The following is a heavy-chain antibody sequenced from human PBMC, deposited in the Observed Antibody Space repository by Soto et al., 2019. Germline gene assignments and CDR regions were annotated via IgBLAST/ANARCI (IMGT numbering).Heavy chain of an antibody. Sequence: QVQLVESGGGVVQPGRSLRLSCAASGFTFSSYAMHWLRQAPGKGLEWVAVISYDGSNKYYADSVKGRFTISRDNSKNTLYLQMNSLRAEDTAVYYCARDGINLVVPAAFHLSILEYYGMDVWGQGTTVTVSS. J-gene: IGHJ6*02. CDR3: ARDGINLVVPAAFHLSILEYYGMDV. CDR2: ISYDGSNK. D-gene: IGHD2-2*01. CDR1: GFTFSSYA. V-gene: IGHV3-30-3*01.